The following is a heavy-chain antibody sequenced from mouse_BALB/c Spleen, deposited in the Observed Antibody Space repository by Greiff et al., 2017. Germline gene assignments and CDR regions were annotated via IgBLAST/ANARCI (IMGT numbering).Heavy chain of an antibody. CDR1: GYTFTSYW. CDR3: ARFWERGYAMDY. CDR2: INPSTGYT. Sequence: VKVVESGAELAKPGASVKMSCKASGYTFTSYWMHWVKQRPGQGLEWIGYINPSTGYTEYNQKFKDKATLTADKSSSTAYMQLSSLTSEDSAVYYCARFWERGYAMDYWGQGTSVTVSS. D-gene: IGHD4-1*01. V-gene: IGHV1-7*01. J-gene: IGHJ4*01.